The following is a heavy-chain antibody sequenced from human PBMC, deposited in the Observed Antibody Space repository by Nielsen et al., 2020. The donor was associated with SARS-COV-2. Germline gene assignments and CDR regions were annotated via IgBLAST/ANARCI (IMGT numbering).Heavy chain of an antibody. J-gene: IGHJ5*02. CDR3: AKDPNSGYSPGWFDP. CDR2: ISYDGSNK. Sequence: GGSLRLSCAASGFTFSSYGMHWVRQAPGKGLEWVAVISYDGSNKYYADSVKGRFTISRDNSKNTLYLQMNSLRAEDTAVYYCAKDPNSGYSPGWFDPWGQGTLVTVSS. D-gene: IGHD5-12*01. V-gene: IGHV3-30*18. CDR1: GFTFSSYG.